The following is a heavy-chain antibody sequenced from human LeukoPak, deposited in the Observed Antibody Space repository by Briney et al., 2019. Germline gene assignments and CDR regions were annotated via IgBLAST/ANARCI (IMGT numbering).Heavy chain of an antibody. CDR1: GASVNRGYYH. J-gene: IGHJ4*02. V-gene: IGHV4-61*01. CDR2: IYATGTTST. D-gene: IGHD3-22*01. CDR3: ARGSDYDSSACEY. Sequence: SETLSLTCSVTGASVNRGYYHWSWIRQPPGKALEWIGDIYATGTTSTRFNPSLMSRATISVDTSKNQFSLKVNSVTAADTAVYYCARGSDYDSSACEYWGQGTLVTVSS.